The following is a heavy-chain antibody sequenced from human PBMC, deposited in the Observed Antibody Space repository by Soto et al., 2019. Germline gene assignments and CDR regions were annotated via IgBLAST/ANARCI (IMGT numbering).Heavy chain of an antibody. CDR2: IYWHGDRI. CDR1: GFTSNDHA. V-gene: IGHV3-9*02. J-gene: IGHJ4*02. CDR3: VKDQTAGGLDC. D-gene: IGHD2-21*02. Sequence: PVGSLRLSCAASGFTSNDHAMHWIRQAPGKGLEWVSGIYWHGDRIDYADSVKGRFTISRDNAKNSLYLQMNSLRPEDTALYYCVKDQTAGGLDCWGQGTLVTVSS.